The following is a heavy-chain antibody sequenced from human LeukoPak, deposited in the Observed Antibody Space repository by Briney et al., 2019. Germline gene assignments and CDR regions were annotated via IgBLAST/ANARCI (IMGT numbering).Heavy chain of an antibody. CDR3: ATDGSYVVVPSLGMDV. V-gene: IGHV1-24*01. CDR2: FDPEDGET. Sequence: ASEKVSCKVSGYTLTELSMHWVRQAPGKGLEWMGGFDPEDGETIYAQKFQGRVTMTEDTSTDTAYMELSSLRSEDTAVYYCATDGSYVVVPSLGMDVWGQGTTVTVSS. J-gene: IGHJ6*02. CDR1: GYTLTELS. D-gene: IGHD2-2*01.